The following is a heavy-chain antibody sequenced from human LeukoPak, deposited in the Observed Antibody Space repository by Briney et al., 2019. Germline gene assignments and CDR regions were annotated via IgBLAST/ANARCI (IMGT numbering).Heavy chain of an antibody. CDR1: GGSISSYY. CDR3: ARARRDGYNYYYFDY. V-gene: IGHV4-59*12. CDR2: IYYSGST. D-gene: IGHD5-12*01. Sequence: SETLSLTCTVSGGSISSYYWSWIRQPPGKGLEWIGYIYYSGSTNYNPSLKSRVTMSVDTSKHQFSLKLNSVTAADTAVYYCARARRDGYNYYYFDYWGQGTLVTVSS. J-gene: IGHJ4*02.